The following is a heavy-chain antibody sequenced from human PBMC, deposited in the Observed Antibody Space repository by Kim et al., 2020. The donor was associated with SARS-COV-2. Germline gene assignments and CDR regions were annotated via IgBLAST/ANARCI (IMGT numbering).Heavy chain of an antibody. J-gene: IGHJ4*02. V-gene: IGHV3-15*01. Sequence: GGSLRLSCAASGFAFSNDWMSWVRQAPGKGLEWVGRIKSKTDRGTTDYAAPVKGRFTISRDDSKNTLYLQMNSLKTEDTAVYYCITDTNDWGSYSGYWGQGTQVTVPS. CDR2: IKSKTDRGTT. D-gene: IGHD3-16*01. CDR3: ITDTNDWGSYSGY. CDR1: GFAFSNDW.